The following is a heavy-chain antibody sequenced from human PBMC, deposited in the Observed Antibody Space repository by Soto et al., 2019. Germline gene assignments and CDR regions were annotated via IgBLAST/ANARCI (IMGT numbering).Heavy chain of an antibody. CDR1: GYTFTSYG. D-gene: IGHD3-10*01. CDR3: ARGAPDELMVRGVIGDY. CDR2: ISAYNGNT. V-gene: IGHV1-18*04. Sequence: VASVKVSCKASGYTFTSYGISWVRQAPGQGLEWMGWISAYNGNTNYAQKLQGRVTMTTDTSTSTAYMELRSLRSDDTAVYYCARGAPDELMVRGVIGDYWGQGTLVTVSS. J-gene: IGHJ4*02.